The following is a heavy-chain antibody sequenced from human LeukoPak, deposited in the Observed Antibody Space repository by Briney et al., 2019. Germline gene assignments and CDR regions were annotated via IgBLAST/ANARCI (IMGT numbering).Heavy chain of an antibody. CDR3: ARIVGDRGYSYGYYYYYYMDV. D-gene: IGHD5-18*01. Sequence: SGPALVKPTQTLTLNCTFSGFSLSTSGMRGSWIRQPPGKALEWLARLDWDDDKFYSTSLKTRLTISKDTSKNQVVLTMTNMDPVDTATYYCARIVGDRGYSYGYYYYYYMDVWGKGTTVTVSS. CDR1: GFSLSTSGMR. CDR2: LDWDDDK. V-gene: IGHV2-70*04. J-gene: IGHJ6*03.